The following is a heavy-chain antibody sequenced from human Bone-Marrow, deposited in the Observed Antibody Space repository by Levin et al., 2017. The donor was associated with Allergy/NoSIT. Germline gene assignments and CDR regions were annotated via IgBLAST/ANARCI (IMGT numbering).Heavy chain of an antibody. J-gene: IGHJ4*02. V-gene: IGHV3-74*01. D-gene: IGHD1-1*01. CDR3: ARDRGYNSLDY. CDR1: GFTLRATW. CDR2: IKTDGSSS. Sequence: LSLPCAASGFTLRATWMHWVRRAPGKGLVWVSSIKTDGSSSYYGDSVRGRFTISRDNAKNTLFLQMNSLRAEDTAVYYCARDRGYNSLDYWGQGTLVTVSS.